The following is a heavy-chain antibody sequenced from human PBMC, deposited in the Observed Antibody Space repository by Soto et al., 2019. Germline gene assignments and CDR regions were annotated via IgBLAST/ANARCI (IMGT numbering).Heavy chain of an antibody. CDR2: IIPIYASP. J-gene: IGHJ4*02. CDR1: GGTFSSNA. D-gene: IGHD3-9*01. CDR3: AVTVTGSRAPLAH. V-gene: IGHV1-69*06. Sequence: QVQLVQSGAEVKKPGSSVKVSCKASGGTFSSNAISWVRQAPGQGLEWMGGIIPIYASPNYAQNFQGRVTVTADKATSTASLEFSRLKFADSAIYYCAVTVTGSRAPLAHWGRGTLVIVSS.